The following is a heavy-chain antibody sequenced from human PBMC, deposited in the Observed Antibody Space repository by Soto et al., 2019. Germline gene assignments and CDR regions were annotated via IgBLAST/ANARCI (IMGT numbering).Heavy chain of an antibody. Sequence: GGSLRLSCAASGFTFDDYAMHWVRQAPGKGLEWVSGISWNSGSIGYADSVKGRFTISRDNAKNSLYLQMNSLRAEDTALYYCAKDSSSYYFDYWGQETLVTVSS. J-gene: IGHJ4*02. D-gene: IGHD6-6*01. CDR1: GFTFDDYA. CDR2: ISWNSGSI. CDR3: AKDSSSYYFDY. V-gene: IGHV3-9*01.